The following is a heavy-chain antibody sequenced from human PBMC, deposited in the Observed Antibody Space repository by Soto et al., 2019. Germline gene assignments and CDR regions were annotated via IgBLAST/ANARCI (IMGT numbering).Heavy chain of an antibody. J-gene: IGHJ1*01. V-gene: IGHV1-69*02. CDR2: IIPILGIA. CDR1: GGTFSSYT. CDR3: ARGDYDSSGYLYFQH. D-gene: IGHD3-22*01. Sequence: QVQLVQSGAEVKKPGSSVKVSCKASGGTFSSYTISWVRQAPGQGLEWMGRIIPILGIANYAQKFQGRVTITADKSTRTAYMELSSLRSEDTAVYYCARGDYDSSGYLYFQHWGQGTLVTVSS.